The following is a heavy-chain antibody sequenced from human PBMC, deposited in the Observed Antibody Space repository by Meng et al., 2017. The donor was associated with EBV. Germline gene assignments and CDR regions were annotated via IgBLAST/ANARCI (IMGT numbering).Heavy chain of an antibody. V-gene: IGHV1-69*06. D-gene: IGHD1-26*01. CDR3: ARVVGSIVGATNYGMDV. J-gene: IGHJ6*02. CDR1: GGTFSSYA. Sequence: QRQGLQAGAEVKKAGSSVKVSCKAAGGTFSSYAISWVRKDPGQGLEWMGGIIPIFGTANDAQKFQGRVTITADKSTSTAYMELSSLRSEDTAVYYCARVVGSIVGATNYGMDVWGQGTLVTVSS. CDR2: IIPIFGTA.